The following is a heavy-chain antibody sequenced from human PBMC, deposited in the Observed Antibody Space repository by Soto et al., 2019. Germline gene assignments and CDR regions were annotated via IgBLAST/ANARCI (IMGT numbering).Heavy chain of an antibody. V-gene: IGHV5-51*01. CDR2: IYPGDSDT. Sequence: PGESLKISCKGSGYSFTSYWIGWVRQMPGKGLEWMGIIYPGDSDTRYSPSFQGQVTISADNSISTAYLQWSSLKASDTAMYYCARGIGYCSGGSCPFDYWGQGTLVTVSS. CDR3: ARGIGYCSGGSCPFDY. CDR1: GYSFTSYW. J-gene: IGHJ4*02. D-gene: IGHD2-15*01.